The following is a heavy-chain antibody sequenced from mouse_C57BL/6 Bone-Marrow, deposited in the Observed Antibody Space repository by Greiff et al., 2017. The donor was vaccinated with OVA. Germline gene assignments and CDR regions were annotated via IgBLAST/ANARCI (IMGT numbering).Heavy chain of an antibody. D-gene: IGHD4-1*01. CDR1: GFSLTSYG. CDR3: ARRNWDLYYFDY. CDR2: IWSGGST. V-gene: IGHV2-2*01. J-gene: IGHJ2*01. Sequence: QVQLKESGPGLVQPSQSLSITCTVSGFSLTSYGVHWVRQSPGKGLEWLGVIWSGGSTDNNAAFISRLSISKDNSKSQVFFKMNSLQADDTAIYYCARRNWDLYYFDYWGQGTTLTVSS.